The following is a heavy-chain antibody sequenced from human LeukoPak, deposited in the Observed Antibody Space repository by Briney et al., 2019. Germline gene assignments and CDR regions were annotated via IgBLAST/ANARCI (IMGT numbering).Heavy chain of an antibody. J-gene: IGHJ4*02. CDR3: ARVVAGSYSDY. D-gene: IGHD3-10*01. CDR2: INPGGANT. CDR1: GYTFTNYY. Sequence: GASVKVSCKASGYTFTNYYIHWVRQAPGQELEWMGLINPGGANTNYAQNFQGRVTMTRDTSTSTVYMELSRLTSDDTAMYYCARVVAGSYSDYWGQGTLVTVSS. V-gene: IGHV1-46*01.